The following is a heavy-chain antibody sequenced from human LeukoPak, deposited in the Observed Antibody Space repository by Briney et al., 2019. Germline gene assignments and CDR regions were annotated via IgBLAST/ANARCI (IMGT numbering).Heavy chain of an antibody. J-gene: IGHJ6*03. CDR1: GYTFTSYG. D-gene: IGHD6-13*01. CDR2: ISAYNGNT. Sequence: ASVKVSCKASGYTFTSYGIGWVRQAPGQGLEWMGWISAYNGNTNYAQKLQGRVTMTTDTSTSTAYMELRSLRSDDTAVYYCARDFHSSSWYGYYYYYMDVWGKGTTVTVSS. V-gene: IGHV1-18*01. CDR3: ARDFHSSSWYGYYYYYMDV.